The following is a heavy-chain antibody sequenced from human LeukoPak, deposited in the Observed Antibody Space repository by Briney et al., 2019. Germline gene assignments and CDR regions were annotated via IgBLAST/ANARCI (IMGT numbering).Heavy chain of an antibody. CDR2: IWSDGSKE. V-gene: IGHV3-33*08. CDR3: ARVFCTGGSCYGPFDY. J-gene: IGHJ4*02. D-gene: IGHD2-15*01. Sequence: LVKSGGGVVQPGRSLRLSCAASGFTFSSSGMLWVRQAPGKGLEWVAVIWSDGSKEYYADSVKGRFSISRDNSRNTVYVQMNSLRVEDTAIYYCARVFCTGGSCYGPFDYWGQGTLVTVSS. CDR1: GFTFSSSG.